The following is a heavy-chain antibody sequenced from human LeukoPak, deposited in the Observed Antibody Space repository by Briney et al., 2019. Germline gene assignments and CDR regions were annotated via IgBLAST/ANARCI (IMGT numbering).Heavy chain of an antibody. V-gene: IGHV3-21*01. Sequence: GGSLRLSCAASGFTFSSYSMNWVRQAPGKGLEWVSSISSSSSYIYYADSVKGRFTISRDNAKNSLYLQMNSLRAEDTAVYYCARAEYYYDSSGYPIDYWGQGTLVTVSS. J-gene: IGHJ4*02. CDR3: ARAEYYYDSSGYPIDY. D-gene: IGHD3-22*01. CDR1: GFTFSSYS. CDR2: ISSSSSYI.